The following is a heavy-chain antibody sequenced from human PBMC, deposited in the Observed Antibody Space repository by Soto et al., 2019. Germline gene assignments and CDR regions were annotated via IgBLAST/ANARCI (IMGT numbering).Heavy chain of an antibody. V-gene: IGHV1-69*13. Sequence: SLKGSCKGFGDAISVYAISWGRQAPGQGLEWMGGIIPIFGTANYAQKFQGRVTITADESTSTAYMELSSLRSEDTAVYYCQERFHGHALDIWGEATLGT. CDR1: GDAISVYA. D-gene: IGHD2-21*01. CDR2: IIPIFGTA. J-gene: IGHJ3*02. CDR3: QERFHGHALDI.